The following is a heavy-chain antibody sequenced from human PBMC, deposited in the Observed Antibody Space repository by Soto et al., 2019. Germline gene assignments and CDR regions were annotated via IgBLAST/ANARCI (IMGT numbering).Heavy chain of an antibody. CDR3: ARGDGSVTAGYYYYGMDV. J-gene: IGHJ6*02. CDR1: GGSISSYY. D-gene: IGHD1-26*01. CDR2: ICYSGST. Sequence: SETVSLTCTVSGGSISSYYWSWIRQPPGKGLEWIAYICYSGSTNRNPSLKSRGTISVDTSKNQFSLKLRSVTAADTAVYYCARGDGSVTAGYYYYGMDVSGQGTTVTVSS. V-gene: IGHV4-59*01.